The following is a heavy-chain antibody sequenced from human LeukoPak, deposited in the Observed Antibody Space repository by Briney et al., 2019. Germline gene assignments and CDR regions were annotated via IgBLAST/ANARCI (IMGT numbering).Heavy chain of an antibody. V-gene: IGHV4-34*01. CDR2: INHSGST. J-gene: IGHJ4*02. Sequence: KTSETLSLTCAVYGGSFSGYYWSWIRQPPGKGLEWIGEINHSGSTNYNPSLKSRVTISVDTSKNQFSLKLSSVTAADTAVYYCASRSSSWYSDWGQGTLVTVSS. D-gene: IGHD6-13*01. CDR1: GGSFSGYY. CDR3: ASRSSSWYSD.